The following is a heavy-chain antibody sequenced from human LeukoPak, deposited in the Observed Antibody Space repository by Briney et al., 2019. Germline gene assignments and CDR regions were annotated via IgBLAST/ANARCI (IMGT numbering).Heavy chain of an antibody. V-gene: IGHV7-4-1*02. D-gene: IGHD1-1*01. CDR3: ARDWNDVLYYYYMDV. CDR2: INTNTGNP. J-gene: IGHJ6*03. Sequence: ASVKVSCKASGYTFTSYDINWVRQATGQGLEWMGWINTNTGNPTYAQGFTGRFVFSLDTSVSTAYLQISSLKAEDTAVYYCARDWNDVLYYYYMDVWGKGTTVTVSS. CDR1: GYTFTSYD.